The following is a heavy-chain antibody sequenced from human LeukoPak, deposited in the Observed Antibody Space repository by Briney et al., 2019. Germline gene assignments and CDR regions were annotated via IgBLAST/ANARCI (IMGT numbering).Heavy chain of an antibody. Sequence: SETLSLTCTVSGGSISTSNYYWGWIRQPPGKGLEWIGNIFYSGSTYYSPSLKSRVTISLDTSKNQFSLKLSSVTAADTAVYYCAGVRFGGSYQRGGDVSFDYWGQGTLVTVSS. CDR2: IFYSGST. D-gene: IGHD1-26*01. CDR3: AGVRFGGSYQRGGDVSFDY. J-gene: IGHJ4*02. CDR1: GGSISTSNYY. V-gene: IGHV4-39*07.